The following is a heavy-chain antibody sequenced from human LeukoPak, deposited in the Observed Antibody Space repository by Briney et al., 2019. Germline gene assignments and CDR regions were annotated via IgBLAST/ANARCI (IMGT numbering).Heavy chain of an antibody. D-gene: IGHD6-19*01. Sequence: GRSLRLSCAASGFTFSSYGMHWVRQAPGKGLEWVAVISYDGSNKYYADSVKGRFTISRDNSKNTLYLQMNSLRAEDTAVYYCAKDWAGTSLYYYYYYMDVWGKGTTVTVSS. V-gene: IGHV3-30*18. J-gene: IGHJ6*03. CDR2: ISYDGSNK. CDR1: GFTFSSYG. CDR3: AKDWAGTSLYYYYYYMDV.